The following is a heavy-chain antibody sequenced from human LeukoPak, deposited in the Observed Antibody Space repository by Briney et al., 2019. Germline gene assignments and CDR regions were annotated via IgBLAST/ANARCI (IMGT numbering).Heavy chain of an antibody. D-gene: IGHD6-19*01. CDR3: ARDDGSGWSQFDY. J-gene: IGHJ4*02. CDR1: GYIFTNYD. V-gene: IGHV1-69*13. CDR2: IIPIFGTA. Sequence: GASVKVSCKASGYIFTNYDINWVRQAPGQGLEWMGGIIPIFGTANYAQKFQGRVTITADESTSTAYMELSSLRSEDTAVYYCARDDGSGWSQFDYWGQGTLVTVSS.